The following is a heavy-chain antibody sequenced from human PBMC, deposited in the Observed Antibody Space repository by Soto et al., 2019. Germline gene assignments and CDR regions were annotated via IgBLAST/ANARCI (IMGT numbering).Heavy chain of an antibody. Sequence: SETLSLTCTVSGGSISSGDYYWSWIRQPPGKGLEWIGYIYYSGSTYYNPSLKSRVTISVDTSKNQFSLKLSSVTAADTAVYYCARAGTYYHDSSGYYYFDYWGQGTLVTVSS. D-gene: IGHD3-22*01. CDR3: ARAGTYYHDSSGYYYFDY. CDR1: GGSISSGDYY. CDR2: IYYSGST. V-gene: IGHV4-30-4*01. J-gene: IGHJ4*02.